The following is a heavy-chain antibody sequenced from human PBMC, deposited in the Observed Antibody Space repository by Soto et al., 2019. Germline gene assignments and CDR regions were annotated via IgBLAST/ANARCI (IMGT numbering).Heavy chain of an antibody. CDR3: ARLPAGGPDWFDP. J-gene: IGHJ5*02. Sequence: GESLKTSCQGSGYTFVNYWIARVRQMPGEGLEWMGVSHPSDSRNEYNPSFQGQVTISADRSISTAYLQGNALRTSDTATYFCARLPAGGPDWFDPWGQGTRVTVSS. CDR1: GYTFVNYW. D-gene: IGHD1-26*01. CDR2: SHPSDSRN. V-gene: IGHV5-51*01.